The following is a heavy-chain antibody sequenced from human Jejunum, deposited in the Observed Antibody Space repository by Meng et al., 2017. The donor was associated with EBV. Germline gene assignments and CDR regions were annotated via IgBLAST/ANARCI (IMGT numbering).Heavy chain of an antibody. CDR1: GGSISGYY. V-gene: IGHV4-59*01. D-gene: IGHD6-6*01. CDR3: ASHSGSSSWWIDP. J-gene: IGHJ5*02. CDR2: IYYSGST. Sequence: QVQLQESGPGVLKPWDTRSLTCTVSGGSISGYYWNWIRQSPGKGLEWIGYIYYSGSTNYNPSLKSRVTISVDTSKNQFSLKLSSVTAADTAMYYCASHSGSSSWWIDPWGQGTLVTVSS.